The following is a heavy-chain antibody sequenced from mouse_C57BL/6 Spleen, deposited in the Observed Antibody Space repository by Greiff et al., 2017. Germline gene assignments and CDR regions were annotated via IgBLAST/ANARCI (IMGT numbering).Heavy chain of an antibody. V-gene: IGHV1-18*01. CDR2: INPNNGGT. CDR1: GYTFTDYN. J-gene: IGHJ1*03. CDR3: ARDYGSSSHWYFDV. D-gene: IGHD1-1*01. Sequence: VQLHQSGPELVKPGASVKIPCKASGYTFTDYNMDWVKQSHGKSLEWIGDINPNNGGTIYNQKFKGKATLTVDKSSSTAYMELRSLTSEDTAVYYCARDYGSSSHWYFDVWGTGTTVTVSS.